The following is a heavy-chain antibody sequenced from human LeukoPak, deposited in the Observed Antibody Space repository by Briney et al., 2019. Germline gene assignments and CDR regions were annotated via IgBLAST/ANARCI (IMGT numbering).Heavy chain of an antibody. V-gene: IGHV1-69*13. Sequence: ASVKVSCKASGGTFSSYAISWVRQAPGQGLEWMGGIIPIFGTANYAQKFQGRVTITADESTSTAYMEPSSLRSEDTAVYYCASRGSQIAAEPLDYWGQGTLVTVSS. CDR3: ASRGSQIAAEPLDY. D-gene: IGHD6-13*01. CDR2: IIPIFGTA. J-gene: IGHJ4*02. CDR1: GGTFSSYA.